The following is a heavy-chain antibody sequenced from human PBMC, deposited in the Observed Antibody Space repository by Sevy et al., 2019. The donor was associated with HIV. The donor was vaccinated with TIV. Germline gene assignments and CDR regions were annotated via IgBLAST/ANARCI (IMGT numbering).Heavy chain of an antibody. CDR2: IHYRGRT. CDR3: SKLHKHGFVNS. CDR1: GGSITGYF. V-gene: IGHV4-59*13. J-gene: IGHJ4*02. D-gene: IGHD1-7*01. Sequence: SETLSLTCTVSGGSITGYFRSWMRQPPGKGLEWIGNIHYRGRTNYNPSLTSRVTISVDTSENHFSLRLTSVTAADTAVYYWSKLHKHGFVNSWGQGTLVTVSS.